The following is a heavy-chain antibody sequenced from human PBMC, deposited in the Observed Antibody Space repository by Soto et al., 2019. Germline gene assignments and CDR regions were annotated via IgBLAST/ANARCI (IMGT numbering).Heavy chain of an antibody. D-gene: IGHD2-2*01. CDR3: ATDLEDIVVVPSAMDY. J-gene: IGHJ4*02. Sequence: QVQLVESGGGVGQPGRSLRLSCAASGFTFSSYGMHWVRQAPGKGLEWVAVISYDGSNKYYADSVKGRFTISRDNSNNTLYLQMNGLRAEDTAVYYCATDLEDIVVVPSAMDYWGQGTLGTVSS. CDR2: ISYDGSNK. V-gene: IGHV3-30*03. CDR1: GFTFSSYG.